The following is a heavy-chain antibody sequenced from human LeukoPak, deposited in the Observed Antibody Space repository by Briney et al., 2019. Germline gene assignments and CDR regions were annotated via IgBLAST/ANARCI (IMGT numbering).Heavy chain of an antibody. CDR1: GYTFTGYY. CDR3: AREGGGYSYGPFDY. Sequence: GASVKVSCKASGYTFTGYYMHWVRQAPGQGLEWMGWINPNSGGTNYAQKFQGRVTMTRDTSISTAYMELSRLRSDDTAVYYCAREGGGYSYGPFDYWAQGTLVTVSS. V-gene: IGHV1-2*02. D-gene: IGHD5-18*01. CDR2: INPNSGGT. J-gene: IGHJ4*02.